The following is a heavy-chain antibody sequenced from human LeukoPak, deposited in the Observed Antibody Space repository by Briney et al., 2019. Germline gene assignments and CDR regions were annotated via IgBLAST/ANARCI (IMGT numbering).Heavy chain of an antibody. Sequence: GASVKVSCKASGYTFTGYYMHWVRQAPGQGLEWMGWINPNSGGTNYAQKFQGRVTMTRDTSISTAYMELSRLRSDDTAVYYCARDFHDSSGYEYFQHWGQGTLVTVSS. D-gene: IGHD3-22*01. V-gene: IGHV1-2*02. J-gene: IGHJ1*01. CDR3: ARDFHDSSGYEYFQH. CDR1: GYTFTGYY. CDR2: INPNSGGT.